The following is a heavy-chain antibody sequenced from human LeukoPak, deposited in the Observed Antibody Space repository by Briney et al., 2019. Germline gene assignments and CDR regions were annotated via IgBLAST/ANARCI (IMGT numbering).Heavy chain of an antibody. CDR2: INIDGRST. CDR3: VRDVWGDRDGFFEY. J-gene: IGHJ4*02. V-gene: IGHV3-74*01. CDR1: GFTFSSYL. D-gene: IGHD2-21*01. Sequence: GGSLRLSCAASGFTFSSYLMHWVRQAPGKGLLWVSRINIDGRSTSYAPSVTGRFTMSRDNAKNTVYLQMNSLRAEDTAVYYCVRDVWGDRDGFFEYWGQGTLVTVSS.